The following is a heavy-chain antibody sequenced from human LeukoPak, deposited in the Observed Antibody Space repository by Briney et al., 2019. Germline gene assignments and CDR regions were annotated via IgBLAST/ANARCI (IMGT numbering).Heavy chain of an antibody. Sequence: SGPALVKPTPPLTLTSTFSGFSLTTSGMCVSWIRQPPGKALEWLALIDWDDDKYYSTSLKTRLTISKDTSKNQVVLTMTNMDPVDTATYYCARMMRIVATTPPYGMDVWGQGTTVTVSS. V-gene: IGHV2-70*01. CDR3: ARMMRIVATTPPYGMDV. CDR2: IDWDDDK. D-gene: IGHD5-12*01. CDR1: GFSLTTSGMC. J-gene: IGHJ6*02.